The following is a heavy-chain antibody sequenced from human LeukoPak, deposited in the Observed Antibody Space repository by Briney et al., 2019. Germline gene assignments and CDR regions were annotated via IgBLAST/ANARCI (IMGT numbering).Heavy chain of an antibody. CDR3: ARDLRLPYYYGVDV. J-gene: IGHJ6*02. CDR2: IKQDGSEK. V-gene: IGHV3-7*01. Sequence: GGSLRLSCAASGFTFSSYWMSWVRQAPGKGLEWVANIKQDGSEKYYVDSVKGRFTISRDNAKNSLYLQMNSLRAEDTAVYYCARDLRLPYYYGVDVWGQGTTVTVSS. CDR1: GFTFSSYW.